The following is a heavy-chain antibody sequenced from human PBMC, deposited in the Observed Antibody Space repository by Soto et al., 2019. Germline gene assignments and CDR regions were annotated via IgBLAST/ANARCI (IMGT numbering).Heavy chain of an antibody. D-gene: IGHD2-15*01. V-gene: IGHV3-30-3*01. J-gene: IGHJ4*02. CDR2: ISADGSSQ. Sequence: QVQPVESGGGEVQPGTSLRLSCAASGFTFSRSPMHWVRQAPGKGLDWVGLISADGSSQHYADSVRGRFIISRDNFRSTVSLQMDRLRAEDTAVYYCARPVVAGTPDYWGQGTLVSVSS. CDR1: GFTFSRSP. CDR3: ARPVVAGTPDY.